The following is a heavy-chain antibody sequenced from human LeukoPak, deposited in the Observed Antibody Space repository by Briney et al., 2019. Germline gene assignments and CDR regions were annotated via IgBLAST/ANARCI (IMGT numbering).Heavy chain of an antibody. J-gene: IGHJ2*01. CDR3: ARDIHSSGWRDWYFDL. Sequence: ASVKVSCKASGATFSSYAISWVRQAPGQGLEWMGGIIPIFGTTNYAQKFQGRVTITTDESTSTAYMELSSLRSEDTAVYYCARDIHSSGWRDWYFDLWGRGTLVTVSS. D-gene: IGHD6-19*01. V-gene: IGHV1-69*05. CDR2: IIPIFGTT. CDR1: GATFSSYA.